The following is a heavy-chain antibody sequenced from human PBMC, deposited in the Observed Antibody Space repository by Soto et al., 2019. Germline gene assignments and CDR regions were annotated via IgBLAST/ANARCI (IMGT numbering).Heavy chain of an antibody. Sequence: SQTLSLTCXISGDNVSSNSAAWNWIRQSPSRGLEWLGRTYYRSEWFNDYAISVKSRITINPDTSKNQFSLQLNSVTPEDTAVYYCAREPGIAANFDYWGQGTLVTVSS. V-gene: IGHV6-1*01. CDR1: GDNVSSNSAA. J-gene: IGHJ4*02. CDR2: TYYRSEWFN. CDR3: AREPGIAANFDY. D-gene: IGHD6-13*01.